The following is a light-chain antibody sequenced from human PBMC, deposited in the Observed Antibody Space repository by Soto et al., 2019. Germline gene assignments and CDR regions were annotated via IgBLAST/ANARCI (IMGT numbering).Light chain of an antibody. Sequence: DIQMTQSPSSLSASVGDRVTITCRASQSISSYLNWYQQKPGKAPKLLIYAASSLQSGVPSRFNGSGSGTDFTLTIFILQPEDFATYYCQQRYSTLITFGQGTRLEIK. J-gene: IGKJ5*01. V-gene: IGKV1-39*01. CDR2: AAS. CDR3: QQRYSTLIT. CDR1: QSISSY.